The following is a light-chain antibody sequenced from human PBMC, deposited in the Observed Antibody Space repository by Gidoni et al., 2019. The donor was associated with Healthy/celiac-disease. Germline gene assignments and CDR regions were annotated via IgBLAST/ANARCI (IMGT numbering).Light chain of an antibody. CDR2: DGS. Sequence: QSALTQPASVSGSPGQSITLACTGTSSDVGGYNYVCWYQHHPGKAPKLMIYDGSNRPSGVSNRFSGAKSGNTASLTISGLQAEDEADYYCSSDTSSSTFPYVFGTGTKVTVL. CDR1: SSDVGGYNY. V-gene: IGLV2-14*03. J-gene: IGLJ1*01. CDR3: SSDTSSSTFPYV.